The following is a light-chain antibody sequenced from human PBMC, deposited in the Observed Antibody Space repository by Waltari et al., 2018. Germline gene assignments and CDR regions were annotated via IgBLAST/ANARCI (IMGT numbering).Light chain of an antibody. CDR3: SSYAVNNHLI. CDR2: EIN. CDR1: SSDVGGYTF. J-gene: IGLJ2*01. V-gene: IGLV2-8*01. Sequence: QSALTQPPSASGSPGQSVTIPCPGTSSDVGGYTFVPWYQQHPGEAPKVMIYEINKRPSGVPDRFSGSKSGNTASLTVSGLQAEDEAEYFCSSYAVNNHLIFGGGTKLTVL.